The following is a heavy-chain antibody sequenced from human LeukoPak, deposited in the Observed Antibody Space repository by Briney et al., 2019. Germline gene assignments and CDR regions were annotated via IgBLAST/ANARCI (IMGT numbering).Heavy chain of an antibody. J-gene: IGHJ5*02. D-gene: IGHD1-26*01. CDR1: GGTFSSYA. V-gene: IGHV1-69*01. CDR2: LIPIFGTA. CDR3: ARDTVAGATHPYNWFDP. Sequence: GSSVKVSCKASGGTFSSYAISWVRQAPGQGLEWMGGLIPIFGTANYAQKFQGRVTITADESTSTAYMELSSLRSEDTAVYYCARDTVAGATHPYNWFDPWGQGTLVTVSS.